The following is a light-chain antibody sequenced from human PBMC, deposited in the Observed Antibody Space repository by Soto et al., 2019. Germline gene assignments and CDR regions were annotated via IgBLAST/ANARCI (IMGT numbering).Light chain of an antibody. CDR2: AAS. V-gene: IGKV1-12*01. Sequence: DIQMTQSPSSLSASVGDRVTITCRASEGIDSWLAWYQQRPGEAPKLLISAASNLQSGVPTRFSGSGFGTDFTLTITSLQPEDSATYYCQQGIHFPLAFGGGTKVDIK. J-gene: IGKJ4*01. CDR3: QQGIHFPLA. CDR1: EGIDSW.